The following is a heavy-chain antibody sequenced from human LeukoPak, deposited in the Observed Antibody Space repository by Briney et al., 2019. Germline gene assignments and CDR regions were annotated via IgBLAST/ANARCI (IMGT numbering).Heavy chain of an antibody. D-gene: IGHD3-16*01. J-gene: IGHJ4*02. CDR3: ARDTYGTADY. CDR1: GGTFSSYA. Sequence: VASVKVSCKASGGTFSSYAISWVRQAPGQGLEWMGGIIPIFGTANYAQKFQGRVTITADESTSTAYMELSSLRSEDTAVYYCARDTYGTADYWGQGTLVTVFS. V-gene: IGHV1-69*13. CDR2: IIPIFGTA.